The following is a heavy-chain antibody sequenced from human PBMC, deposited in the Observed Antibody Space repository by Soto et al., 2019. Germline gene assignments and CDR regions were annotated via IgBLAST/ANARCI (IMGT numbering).Heavy chain of an antibody. J-gene: IGHJ4*02. V-gene: IGHV1-58*01. CDR1: GFTFTSSA. D-gene: IGHD6-13*01. Sequence: GASVKVSCKASGFTFTSSAVQWVRQACGQRLEWIGWIVVGSGNTNYAQKFQEGVTITRDMSTSTAYMELSSLRSEDTAVYYCAADSQQLDSPHFDYWGPGTLVTVSS. CDR2: IVVGSGNT. CDR3: AADSQQLDSPHFDY.